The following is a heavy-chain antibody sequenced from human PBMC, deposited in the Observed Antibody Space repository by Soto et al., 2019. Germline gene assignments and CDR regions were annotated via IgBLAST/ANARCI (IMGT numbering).Heavy chain of an antibody. J-gene: IGHJ6*02. D-gene: IGHD6-13*01. CDR3: ARDQDSSSWLDYYYYYGMDV. V-gene: IGHV3-30-3*01. CDR1: GFTCSSYA. CDR2: ISYDGSNK. Sequence: RWSLRLSCGASGFTCSSYAMHWFRQDPGKGLEWVAVISYDGSNKYYADSVKGRFTISRDNSKNTLYLQMNSLRAEDTAVYYCARDQDSSSWLDYYYYYGMDVWGQGTTVTVS.